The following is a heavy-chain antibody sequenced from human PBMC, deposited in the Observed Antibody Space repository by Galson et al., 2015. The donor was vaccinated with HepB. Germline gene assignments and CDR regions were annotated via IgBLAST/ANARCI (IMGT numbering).Heavy chain of an antibody. Sequence: SLRLSCAASGFTFSSYSMNWVRQAPGKGLEWVSSISSSSSYIYYADSVKGRFTISRDNAKNSLYLQMNSLRAEDTAVYYCARLRITMVRGAGYYFDYWGQGTLVTVSS. J-gene: IGHJ4*02. CDR2: ISSSSSYI. CDR3: ARLRITMVRGAGYYFDY. CDR1: GFTFSSYS. V-gene: IGHV3-21*04. D-gene: IGHD3-10*01.